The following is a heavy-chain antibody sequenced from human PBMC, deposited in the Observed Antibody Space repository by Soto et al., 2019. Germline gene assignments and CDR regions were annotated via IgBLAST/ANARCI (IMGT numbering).Heavy chain of an antibody. D-gene: IGHD1-26*01. CDR2: IKNKANSYTT. CDR3: TRITLVGATGGRYFDY. Sequence: VQLVESGGGLVQPGGSLRLSCAASGFIFSDHYMDWVRQAPGKGLEWVGRIKNKANSYTTEYAASVKGRFTISRDDSKNSLYLQMNSLKTEDTAVYYCTRITLVGATGGRYFDYWGQGPLLTLSS. J-gene: IGHJ4*02. CDR1: GFIFSDHY. V-gene: IGHV3-72*01.